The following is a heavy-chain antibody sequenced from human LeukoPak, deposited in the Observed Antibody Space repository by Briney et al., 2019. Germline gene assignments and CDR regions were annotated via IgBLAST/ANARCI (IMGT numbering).Heavy chain of an antibody. J-gene: IGHJ4*02. Sequence: GGSLRLSCAASGFTFSNAWMTWVRQAPGKGLEWVAVIWHDGSNKYYADSVKGRYTISRDNSKNTLYLQMNSLRAEDTAVYYCAREAGYSYGYGFDYWGQGTLVTVSS. CDR3: AREAGYSYGYGFDY. D-gene: IGHD5-18*01. CDR1: GFTFSNAW. V-gene: IGHV3-33*08. CDR2: IWHDGSNK.